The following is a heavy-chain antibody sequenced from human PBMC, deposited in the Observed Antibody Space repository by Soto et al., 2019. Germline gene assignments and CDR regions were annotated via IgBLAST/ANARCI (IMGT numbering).Heavy chain of an antibody. CDR3: ARDYYDSSGFYRDDAFDI. CDR2: ISSSSSTI. CDR1: GFTFSTYS. J-gene: IGHJ3*02. D-gene: IGHD3-22*01. V-gene: IGHV3-48*02. Sequence: GGSLRLSCAASGFTFSTYSMNWVRQAPGKGLEWVSYISSSSSTIYYADSVKGRFTISRDNAKNSLYLQMNSLRDEDTAVYYCARDYYDSSGFYRDDAFDIWGQGTMVTVS.